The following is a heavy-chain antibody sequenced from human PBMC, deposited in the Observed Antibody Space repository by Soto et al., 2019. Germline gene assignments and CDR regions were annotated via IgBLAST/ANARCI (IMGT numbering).Heavy chain of an antibody. CDR3: ARDRNGDYVD. CDR2: INYDGTST. J-gene: IGHJ4*02. V-gene: IGHV3-74*01. CDR1: GFTFNDYW. D-gene: IGHD4-17*01. Sequence: EVQLVESGGGLVQPGGSLRLSCAVSGFTFNDYWMHWVRQAPGKGLVWVSRINYDGTSTAYADSVEGRFTISRDNADNTLYLKMNSLRTEDSAIYFCARDRNGDYVDWGQGTLVTVSS.